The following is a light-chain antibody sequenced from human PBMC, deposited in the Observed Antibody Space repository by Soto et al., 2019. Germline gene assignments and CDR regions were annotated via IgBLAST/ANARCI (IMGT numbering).Light chain of an antibody. CDR3: QQSGSSRT. Sequence: EIVLRQSPGTLSLSPGERATLSCMASQSVSSTFLAWYQQKPGQAPRLLIYDAASRATGIPARFSGSGSGTDFTLTISRVDPEDFAVYYCQQSGSSRTFGQGTKVDIK. J-gene: IGKJ1*01. V-gene: IGKV3-20*01. CDR2: DAA. CDR1: QSVSSTF.